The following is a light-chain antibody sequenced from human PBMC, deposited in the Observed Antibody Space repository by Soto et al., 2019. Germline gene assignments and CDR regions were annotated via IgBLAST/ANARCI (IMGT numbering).Light chain of an antibody. J-gene: IGKJ5*01. CDR3: QQLFDSPIT. Sequence: DIQITPSPSSLSASVGDSVTITCRASQSISTSLAWYQVKPGKAPKLLIYAASTLESGVPSRFSATVSGTEFSLTITSLQPEDFATYYCQQLFDSPITLGQGTRLEI. V-gene: IGKV1-9*01. CDR2: AAS. CDR1: QSISTS.